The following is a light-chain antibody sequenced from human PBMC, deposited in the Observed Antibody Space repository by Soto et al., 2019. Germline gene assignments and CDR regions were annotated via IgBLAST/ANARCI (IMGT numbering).Light chain of an antibody. J-gene: IGKJ5*01. CDR3: QQRSKWPIT. Sequence: EIVMTQSPCTLSGSPGERATLSCMASLSVRSNLAWYQQNPGQAPRLLIYDASKRATGIPARFSGSGSGTGFTLTISSLQPEDFAVYYCQQRSKWPITFGQGTRLENK. CDR1: LSVRSN. V-gene: IGKV3-11*01. CDR2: DAS.